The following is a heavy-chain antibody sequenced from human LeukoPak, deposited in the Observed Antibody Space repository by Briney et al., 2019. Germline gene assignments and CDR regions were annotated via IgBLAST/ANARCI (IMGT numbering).Heavy chain of an antibody. CDR3: ARHHGDYAYYYGMDV. D-gene: IGHD4-17*01. J-gene: IGHJ6*02. Sequence: SETLSLTCTVSGGSISSYYWSWIRQPPGKGLEWIGYIYYSGSTNYNPSLKSRVTISVDTSENQFSLKLSSVTAADTAVYYCARHHGDYAYYYGMDVWGQGTTVTVSS. CDR1: GGSISSYY. CDR2: IYYSGST. V-gene: IGHV4-59*08.